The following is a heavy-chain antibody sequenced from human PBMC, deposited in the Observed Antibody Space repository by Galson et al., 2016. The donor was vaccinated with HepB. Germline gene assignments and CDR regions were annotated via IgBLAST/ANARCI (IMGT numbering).Heavy chain of an antibody. J-gene: IGHJ6*02. CDR2: INQRGRT. V-gene: IGHV4-34*01. CDR3: ARVITGPIKIFGVYAPDYQHYYAMDV. CDR1: GGSFSGYY. Sequence: SETLSLTCAVHGGSFSGYYWTWIRQPPGKGLEWIGEINQRGRTTYNPSLKSRVTITVDTSKKQFSLGLSSVTAADTALYYCARVITGPIKIFGVYAPDYQHYYAMDVWGPGSTVTVSS. D-gene: IGHD3-3*01.